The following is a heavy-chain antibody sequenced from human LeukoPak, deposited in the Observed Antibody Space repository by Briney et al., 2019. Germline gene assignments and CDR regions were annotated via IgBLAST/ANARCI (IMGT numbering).Heavy chain of an antibody. CDR3: ASEGSSWYPGY. V-gene: IGHV3-21*01. J-gene: IGHJ4*02. CDR2: ISSSSSYI. CDR1: GFTFSSYS. D-gene: IGHD6-13*01. Sequence: GGSLRLSCAASGFTFSSYSMNWVRQAPGKGLEWVSSISSSSSYIYYADSVKGRFTISRDNAKNSLYLQMNSLRAGDTAVYYCASEGSSWYPGYWGQGTLVTVSS.